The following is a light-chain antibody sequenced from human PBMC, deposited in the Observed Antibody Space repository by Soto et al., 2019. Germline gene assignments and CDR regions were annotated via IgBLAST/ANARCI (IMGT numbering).Light chain of an antibody. J-gene: IGKJ4*01. V-gene: IGKV1-33*01. CDR3: QQYDNVPLT. CDR2: DAS. Sequence: DVQMTQSPSSLSAAVGDRVTITCQASHDISDYLNWYKHKPGEAPKLLIYDASKLEAGVPSRFSGRGSGTDFTFSSSSLQPEDIATYYCQQYDNVPLTFGGGTKVEIK. CDR1: HDISDY.